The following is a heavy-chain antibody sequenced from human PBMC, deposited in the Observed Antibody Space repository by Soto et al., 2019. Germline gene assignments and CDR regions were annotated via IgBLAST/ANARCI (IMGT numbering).Heavy chain of an antibody. Sequence: ASVKVSCKASGYTFTSYAMHWVRQAPGQRLEWMGWINAGNGNTKYSQKLQGRVTMTTDTSTSTAYMELRSLRSDDTAVYYCARDYGDYLVDYWGQGTLVTVSS. CDR3: ARDYGDYLVDY. CDR1: GYTFTSYA. J-gene: IGHJ4*02. CDR2: INAGNGNT. V-gene: IGHV1-3*01. D-gene: IGHD4-17*01.